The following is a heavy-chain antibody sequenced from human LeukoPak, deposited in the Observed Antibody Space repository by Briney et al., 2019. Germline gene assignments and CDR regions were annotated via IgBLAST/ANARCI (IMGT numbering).Heavy chain of an antibody. Sequence: PGGSLRLSCAASGFTFSSYAMSWVRQAPGKGLEWVSAISGSGGSTYYADSVKGRFTISRDNSKNTLYLQMNSLRAEDTAVYYCAKAFNYYDSSGYYEDYFDYWGQGTLVTASS. CDR2: ISGSGGST. J-gene: IGHJ4*02. V-gene: IGHV3-23*01. D-gene: IGHD3-22*01. CDR3: AKAFNYYDSSGYYEDYFDY. CDR1: GFTFSSYA.